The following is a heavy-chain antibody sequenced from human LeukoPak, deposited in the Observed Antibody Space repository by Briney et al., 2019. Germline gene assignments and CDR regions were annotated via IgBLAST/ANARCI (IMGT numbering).Heavy chain of an antibody. Sequence: SGGSLRLSCAASGFTFSSYAMSWVRQAPGKGLEWVSAISGSGGSTYYADSVKGRFTISRDNSKNTLYLQMNSLRAEDTAVYYCARPHDFGDYNPFDYWGQGTLVTVSS. CDR1: GFTFSSYA. D-gene: IGHD4-17*01. V-gene: IGHV3-23*01. CDR2: ISGSGGST. J-gene: IGHJ4*02. CDR3: ARPHDFGDYNPFDY.